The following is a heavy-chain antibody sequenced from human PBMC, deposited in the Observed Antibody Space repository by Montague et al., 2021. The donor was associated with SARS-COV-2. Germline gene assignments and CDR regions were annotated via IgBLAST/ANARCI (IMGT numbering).Heavy chain of an antibody. V-gene: IGHV3-7*01. J-gene: IGHJ6*02. Sequence: SLRLSCAASGFTFRNHWMSWVRQAPGKGLEWVANINQDTNGKNYVDSVKGRFTISRDNAEHSLYLQMNSLRAEDTAIYYCARTGYGYHGMDVWGQGTTVTVS. CDR2: INQDTNGK. CDR1: GFTFRNHW. CDR3: ARTGYGYHGMDV. D-gene: IGHD5-18*01.